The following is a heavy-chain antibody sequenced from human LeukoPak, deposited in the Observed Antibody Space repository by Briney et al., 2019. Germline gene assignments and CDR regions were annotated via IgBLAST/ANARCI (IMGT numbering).Heavy chain of an antibody. CDR3: ARHRRGYSGGGYYQRSFDY. CDR1: GGSISSSSYY. CDR2: IYYSGST. D-gene: IGHD5-12*01. V-gene: IGHV4-39*01. J-gene: IGHJ4*02. Sequence: SETLSLTCTVSGGSISSSSYYWGWIRQPPGKGLEWIGSIYYSGSTYYNPSLKSRVTISADTSKNQSSLKLSSVTAADTAVYYCARHRRGYSGGGYYQRSFDYWGQGTLVTVSS.